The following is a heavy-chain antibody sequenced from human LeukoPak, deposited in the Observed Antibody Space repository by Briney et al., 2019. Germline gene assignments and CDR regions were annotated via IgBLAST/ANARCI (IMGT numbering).Heavy chain of an antibody. V-gene: IGHV3-9*01. D-gene: IGHD3-16*01. J-gene: IGHJ6*02. CDR2: ISWNSGTI. CDR1: GFTFDDYA. Sequence: GGSLRLSCAASGFTFDDYAMHWVRRAPGKGLEWVSGISWNSGTIGYADSVKGRFTISRDNAKNSLYLQMNSLRAEDTALYYCAKESQGGYYYGMDVWGQGTTVTVSS. CDR3: AKESQGGYYYGMDV.